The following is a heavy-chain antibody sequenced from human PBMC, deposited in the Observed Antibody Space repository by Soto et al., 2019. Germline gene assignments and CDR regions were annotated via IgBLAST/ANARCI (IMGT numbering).Heavy chain of an antibody. CDR3: AREFEAARQAYFDY. D-gene: IGHD6-6*01. J-gene: IGHJ4*02. CDR2: IYHSGST. Sequence: SETLSLTCAASGYSITSGYYWGWIRQPPGKGLEWIGSIYHSGSTNYNPSLKSRVTISVDTSKNQFSLKLSSVTATDTAVYYCAREFEAARQAYFDYWGQGALVTVSS. CDR1: GYSITSGYY. V-gene: IGHV4-38-2*02.